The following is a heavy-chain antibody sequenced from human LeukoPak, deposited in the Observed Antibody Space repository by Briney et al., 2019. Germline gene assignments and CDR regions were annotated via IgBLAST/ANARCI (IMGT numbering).Heavy chain of an antibody. D-gene: IGHD5-24*01. J-gene: IGHJ4*02. Sequence: ASVKVSCKASGGTFSSYAISWVRQAPGQGLEWMGRIIPIFGTANYAQKFQGRVTITTDESTSTAYMELSSLRSEDTAVYYCARTTMGRDGYNPREDLDYWGQGTLVTLSS. CDR3: ARTTMGRDGYNPREDLDY. CDR1: GGTFSSYA. CDR2: IIPIFGTA. V-gene: IGHV1-69*05.